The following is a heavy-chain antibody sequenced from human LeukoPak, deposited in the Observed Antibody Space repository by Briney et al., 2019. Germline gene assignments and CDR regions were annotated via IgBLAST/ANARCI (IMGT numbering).Heavy chain of an antibody. D-gene: IGHD6-13*01. Sequence: KPSETLSLTCTVSGGSISSSSYYWGWIRQPPGKGLEWIGSIYYSGSTYYNPSLKSRVTISVDTSKNQFSLKLSSVTAADTAVYYCAREGYSSSFSYYFDYWGQGTLVTVSS. V-gene: IGHV4-39*07. CDR3: AREGYSSSFSYYFDY. CDR1: GGSISSSSYY. CDR2: IYYSGST. J-gene: IGHJ4*02.